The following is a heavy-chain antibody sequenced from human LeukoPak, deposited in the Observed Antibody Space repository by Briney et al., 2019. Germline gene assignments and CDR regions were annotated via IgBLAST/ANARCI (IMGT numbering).Heavy chain of an antibody. CDR2: ISGSGGST. J-gene: IGHJ4*02. D-gene: IGHD2-21*01. CDR3: AKFLPTHIVVANYYFDY. V-gene: IGHV3-23*01. Sequence: GGSLRLSSAASGFTFSSYAMSWVRQAPGKGLEWVSAISGSGGSTYYADSVKGRFTISRDNSKNTLYLQMNSLRAEDTAVYYCAKFLPTHIVVANYYFDYWGQGTLVTLSS. CDR1: GFTFSSYA.